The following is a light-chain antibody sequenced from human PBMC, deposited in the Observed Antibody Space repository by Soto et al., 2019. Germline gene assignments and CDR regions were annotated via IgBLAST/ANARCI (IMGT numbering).Light chain of an antibody. J-gene: IGLJ2*01. CDR3: SSYTSTITVV. CDR1: STNVGGYNY. Sequence: QSALTQPASVSGALGQSITISCTGTSTNVGGYNYVSWYQQHPGTAPKVVIFDVTYRPSGVSSRFSGSKSGTTASLAVSGLQAEDEGDYYCSSYTSTITVVFGGGTKVTVL. CDR2: DVT. V-gene: IGLV2-14*03.